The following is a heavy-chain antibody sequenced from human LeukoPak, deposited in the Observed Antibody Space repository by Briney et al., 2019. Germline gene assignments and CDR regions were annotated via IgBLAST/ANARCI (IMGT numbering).Heavy chain of an antibody. V-gene: IGHV3-48*03. J-gene: IGHJ6*02. CDR3: AMFGGNSLMISYYGMDV. CDR1: GFTFSSYE. D-gene: IGHD4-23*01. Sequence: GGSLTLSCAASGFTFSSYEMNWVRQPPGKGLEWVSYISSSGSTIYYADSVKCRFTISRDNAKNSLYLQMNSLRAEDTAVYYCAMFGGNSLMISYYGMDVWGQGTTVTVSS. CDR2: ISSSGSTI.